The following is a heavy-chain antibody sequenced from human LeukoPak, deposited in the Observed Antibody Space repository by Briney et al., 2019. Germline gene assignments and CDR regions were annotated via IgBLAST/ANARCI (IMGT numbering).Heavy chain of an antibody. J-gene: IGHJ4*02. CDR2: TSSDGNK. D-gene: IGHD3-16*01. Sequence: GGSLRLSCAASGFTFSSYTMHWVRQAPGKGLEWVALTSSDGNKYFADSVQGRFTISRDNSRNTVYLQLDSLRPDDTAVYYCVRERGIRALYFDNWGQGTLVTVSS. CDR1: GFTFSSYT. CDR3: VRERGIRALYFDN. V-gene: IGHV3-30*04.